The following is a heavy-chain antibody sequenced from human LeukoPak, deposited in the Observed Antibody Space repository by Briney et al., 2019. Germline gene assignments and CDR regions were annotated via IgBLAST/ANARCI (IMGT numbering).Heavy chain of an antibody. CDR2: INHSGST. D-gene: IGHD3-3*01. CDR3: ARDSYDFWSGYFNWFDP. CDR1: GGSFSGYY. V-gene: IGHV4-34*01. Sequence: SETLSLTCAVYGGSFSGYYWSWIRQPPGKGLEWIGEINHSGSTNYNPSLKSRVTISVDTSKNQFSLKLSSVTAADTAVYYCARDSYDFWSGYFNWFDPWGQGTLVTVSS. J-gene: IGHJ5*02.